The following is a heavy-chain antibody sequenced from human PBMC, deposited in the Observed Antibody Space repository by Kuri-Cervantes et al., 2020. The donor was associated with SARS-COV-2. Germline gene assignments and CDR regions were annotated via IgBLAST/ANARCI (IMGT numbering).Heavy chain of an antibody. CDR3: AGSYFWSANGSCCYYYYYYMDV. Sequence: SETLSLTCAVYGGSFSGYYWSWIRQPPGKGLEWIGEINHSGSTNYNPSLKSRVTISVDTSKNQFSLKLSSVTAADTAVYYCAGSYFWSANGSCCYYYYYYMDVWGKGTTVTVSS. D-gene: IGHD3-3*01. CDR1: GGSFSGYY. J-gene: IGHJ6*03. CDR2: INHSGST. V-gene: IGHV4-34*01.